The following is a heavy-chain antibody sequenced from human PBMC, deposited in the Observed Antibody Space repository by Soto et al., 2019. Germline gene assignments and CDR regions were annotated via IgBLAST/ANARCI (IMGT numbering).Heavy chain of an antibody. D-gene: IGHD2-2*01. CDR1: GYTFTDHG. J-gene: IGHJ4*02. V-gene: IGHV1-18*01. CDR2: ISASSGKT. Sequence: QVQLVQSGPEVKKPGASVKVSCKASGYTFTDHGISWVRQAPGQGLEWMGWISASSGKTRYAQRFQGRVTMTTDTSTSTAYMELRSLTSDDTAVYYCARPIRSTVCQPLGPDFWGQGTRSPPPQ. CDR3: ARPIRSTVCQPLGPDF.